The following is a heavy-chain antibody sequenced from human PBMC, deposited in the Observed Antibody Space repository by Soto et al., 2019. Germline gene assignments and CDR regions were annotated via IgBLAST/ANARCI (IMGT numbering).Heavy chain of an antibody. CDR3: VAYYYFSWSYSNYYYYMYF. V-gene: IGHV5-51*01. CDR1: GYSFTSYW. Sequence: PGESLKISCKGSGYSFTSYWIGWVRQMPGKGLEWMGIIYPGDSDTRYSPSFQGQVTISADKSISTAYLQWSSLKASDTAMYYCVAYYYFSWSYSNYYYYMYFWGKGSTVTVSS. CDR2: IYPGDSDT. J-gene: IGHJ6*03. D-gene: IGHD3-10*01.